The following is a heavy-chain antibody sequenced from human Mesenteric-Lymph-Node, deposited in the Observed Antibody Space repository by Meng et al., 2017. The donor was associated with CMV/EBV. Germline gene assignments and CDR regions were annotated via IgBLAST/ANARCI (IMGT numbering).Heavy chain of an antibody. Sequence: SCKGYGYGFPSYWIVWVRQMTGKGLEWMGMIYPGDPDTRYSPSFQGQVTISADKSISTAYLQWSSLKASDTAMYYCARHRNRGEPFDYWGQGTLVTVSS. J-gene: IGHJ4*02. D-gene: IGHD1-14*01. CDR1: GYGFPSYW. V-gene: IGHV5-51*01. CDR3: ARHRNRGEPFDY. CDR2: IYPGDPDT.